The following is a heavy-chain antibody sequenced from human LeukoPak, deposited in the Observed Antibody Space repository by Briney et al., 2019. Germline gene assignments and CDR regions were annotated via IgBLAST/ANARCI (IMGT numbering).Heavy chain of an antibody. CDR3: ARDPTPLDFWSGYWRVGWFDP. CDR2: ISSSGSTI. D-gene: IGHD3-3*01. J-gene: IGHJ5*02. V-gene: IGHV3-11*04. CDR1: GFTFSDYY. Sequence: GGSLRLSCAASGFTFSDYYMSWIRQAPGKGLEWVSYISSSGSTIYYADSVKGRFTISRDNAKNSLYLQMNSLRAEDTAVYYCARDPTPLDFWSGYWRVGWFDPWGQGTLVTVSS.